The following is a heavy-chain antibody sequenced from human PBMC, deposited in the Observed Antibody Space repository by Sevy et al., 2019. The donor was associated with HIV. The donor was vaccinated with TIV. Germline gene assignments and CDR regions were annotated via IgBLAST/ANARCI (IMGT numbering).Heavy chain of an antibody. D-gene: IGHD4-17*01. J-gene: IGHJ4*02. CDR3: ARDLPPSATTAAHFDD. CDR2: IRNSGSNI. CDR1: GFTFSSYE. Sequence: GGSLRLSCTASGFTFSSYEMNWVRQAPGKELEWVSYIRNSGSNIYYSDSVKGRFTISRDNAKNSLYLQMNSLRAEDTAVYYCARDLPPSATTAAHFDDWGRGTLVTVSS. V-gene: IGHV3-48*03.